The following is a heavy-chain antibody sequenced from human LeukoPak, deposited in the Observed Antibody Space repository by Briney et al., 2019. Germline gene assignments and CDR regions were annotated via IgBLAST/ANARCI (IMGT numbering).Heavy chain of an antibody. J-gene: IGHJ4*02. CDR3: ARQAYTPLWEFDY. CDR2: VSISGGP. D-gene: IGHD1-26*01. Sequence: SETLSPACSVSGGSISGYYWSWIRQPPGKGLEWIGDVSISGGPRYNPSLKSRVTISVDTSKNQISLKLTSVTAADTAVYYCARQAYTPLWEFDYWGQGTLVTVSS. V-gene: IGHV4-4*09. CDR1: GGSISGYY.